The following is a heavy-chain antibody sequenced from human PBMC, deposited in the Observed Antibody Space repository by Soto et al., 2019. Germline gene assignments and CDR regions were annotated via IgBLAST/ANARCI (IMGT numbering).Heavy chain of an antibody. V-gene: IGHV4-59*01. D-gene: IGHD4-17*01. CDR2: IYYSGST. CDR1: GGSISSYY. Sequence: PSETLSLTCTVSGGSISSYYWSWIRQPPGKGLEWIGYIYYSGSTNYNPSLKSRATISVDTSKNQFSLKLSSVTAADTAVYYCARGYYGDSFDYWGQGTLVTVSS. CDR3: ARGYYGDSFDY. J-gene: IGHJ4*02.